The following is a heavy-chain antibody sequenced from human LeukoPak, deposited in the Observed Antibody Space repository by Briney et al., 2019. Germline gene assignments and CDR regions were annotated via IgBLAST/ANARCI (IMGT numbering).Heavy chain of an antibody. V-gene: IGHV1-69*01. Sequence: SVNVSCKASVGTLRNFGMSWVRQAPGQGLEWVGGTIPLLNTANYAHKFQGRANINEDEPTSTAYMELTSLPSGARAGYYCAREDKFVSQRAFVIWGERTVVTVSS. J-gene: IGHJ3*02. CDR1: VGTLRNFG. CDR2: TIPLLNTA. D-gene: IGHD3-10*01. CDR3: AREDKFVSQRAFVI.